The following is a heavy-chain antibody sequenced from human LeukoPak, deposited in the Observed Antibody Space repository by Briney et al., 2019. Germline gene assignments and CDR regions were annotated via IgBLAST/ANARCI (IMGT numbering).Heavy chain of an antibody. CDR1: GFTFSSYW. J-gene: IGHJ6*03. D-gene: IGHD3-3*01. CDR2: IKQDGSEK. Sequence: GGSLRLSCAASGFTFSSYWMSWVRQAPGKGLEWVANIKQDGSEKYYVDSVKGRFTISRDNAKNSLYLQMNSLRAEDTAVYYCARAHDFWSGYWDSYYMDVWGKGTTVTVSS. V-gene: IGHV3-7*01. CDR3: ARAHDFWSGYWDSYYMDV.